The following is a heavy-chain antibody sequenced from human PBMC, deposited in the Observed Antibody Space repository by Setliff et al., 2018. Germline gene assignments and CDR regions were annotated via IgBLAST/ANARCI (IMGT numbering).Heavy chain of an antibody. Sequence: SVKVSCKASGGTFSSYAISWVRQAPGQGLEWMGGFDPEDGETIYAQKFQGRVTITRDTSASTAYMELSSLRSEDTAVYYCARAVAVPADFDYWGQGTLVTVSS. J-gene: IGHJ4*02. D-gene: IGHD6-19*01. CDR3: ARAVAVPADFDY. CDR2: FDPEDGET. CDR1: GGTFSSYA. V-gene: IGHV1-69*10.